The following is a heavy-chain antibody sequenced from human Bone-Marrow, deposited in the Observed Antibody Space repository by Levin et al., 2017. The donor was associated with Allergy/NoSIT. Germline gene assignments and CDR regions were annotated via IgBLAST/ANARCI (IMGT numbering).Heavy chain of an antibody. CDR1: GGSISSGDYY. D-gene: IGHD6-13*01. J-gene: IGHJ1*01. V-gene: IGHV4-30-4*01. CDR3: ARFYILFRIAAAGTGYFQH. CDR2: IYYSGST. Sequence: PSETLSLTCTVSGGSISSGDYYWSWIRQPPGKGLEWIGYIYYSGSTYYNPSLKSRVTISVDTSKNQFSLKLSSVTAADTAVYYCARFYILFRIAAAGTGYFQHWGQGTLVTVSS.